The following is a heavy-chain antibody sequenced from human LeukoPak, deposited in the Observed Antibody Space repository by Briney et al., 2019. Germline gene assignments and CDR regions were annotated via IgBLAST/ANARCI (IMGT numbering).Heavy chain of an antibody. D-gene: IGHD6-19*01. CDR2: SFFSGIT. CDR3: ARLVSGGGYFDS. CDR1: GYSISSGYY. Sequence: PSETLSLTCTVSGYSISSGYYWGWIRQPPGKGLEWIGYSFFSGITNSNPSLESRVTISVDRSKNQFSLNLNSVTAADTAKYYCARLVSGGGYFDSWGQGTLVTVSS. V-gene: IGHV4-38-2*02. J-gene: IGHJ4*02.